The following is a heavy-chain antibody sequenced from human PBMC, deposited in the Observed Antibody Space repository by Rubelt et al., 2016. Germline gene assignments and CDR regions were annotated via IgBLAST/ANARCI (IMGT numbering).Heavy chain of an antibody. Sequence: QAPGKGLEWMGGFDPEDGETIYAQKFQGRVTMTEDTSTDTAYMELSSLRSEDTAVYYCATKGRSWDWGQGTLVTVSS. CDR2: FDPEDGET. V-gene: IGHV1-24*01. CDR3: ATKGRSWD. D-gene: IGHD6-13*01. J-gene: IGHJ4*02.